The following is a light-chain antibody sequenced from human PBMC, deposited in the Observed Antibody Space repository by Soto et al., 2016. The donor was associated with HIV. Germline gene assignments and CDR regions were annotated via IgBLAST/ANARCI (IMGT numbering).Light chain of an antibody. CDR3: QVWDNSNRGDQVV. V-gene: IGLV3-21*04. CDR1: NIGGKS. Sequence: SYELTQPPSVSVAPGETARITCGGNNIGGKSVHWYQQKSGQAPVVVMYDETDRPSGIPERFPGSNSENTAALTISRVEAGDEADYYCQVWDNSNRGDQVVFGGGTKLTVL. CDR2: DET. J-gene: IGLJ2*01.